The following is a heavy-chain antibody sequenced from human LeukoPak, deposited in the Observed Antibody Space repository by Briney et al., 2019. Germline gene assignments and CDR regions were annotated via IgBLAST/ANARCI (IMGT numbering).Heavy chain of an antibody. CDR3: ARSVRRIAVAGIFDY. D-gene: IGHD6-19*01. CDR1: GYTFTGYY. CDR2: LNPNSGGT. Sequence: ASVKVSCKASGYTFTGYYMHWVRQAPGQGLEWMGWLNPNSGGTNYAQKFQGRVTMTRDTSTSTVYMELSSLRSEDTAVYYCARSVRRIAVAGIFDYWGQGTLVTVSS. V-gene: IGHV1-2*02. J-gene: IGHJ4*02.